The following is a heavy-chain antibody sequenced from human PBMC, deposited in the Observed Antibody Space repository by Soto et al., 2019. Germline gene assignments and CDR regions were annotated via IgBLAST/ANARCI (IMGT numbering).Heavy chain of an antibody. D-gene: IGHD2-15*01. CDR2: ISSSGYI. CDR1: GFNFNSYT. Sequence: PGGSLRLSCAASGFNFNSYTINWVRQAPGKRLEWLSSISSSGYIFSTDSVRGRFTISRDNAKNSVYLQINSLRAEDTAVYFCARDGSGGSCYPGMGVWGQGTTVTVSS. J-gene: IGHJ6*02. V-gene: IGHV3-21*01. CDR3: ARDGSGGSCYPGMGV.